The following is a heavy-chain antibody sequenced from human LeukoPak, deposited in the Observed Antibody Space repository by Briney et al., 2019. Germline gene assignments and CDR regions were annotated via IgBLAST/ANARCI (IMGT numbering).Heavy chain of an antibody. CDR1: GFTFSSYG. Sequence: PGRSLRLSCAASGFTFSSYGMHWVRQAPGKGLEWVAVISFDVSKKYYADSVKGRFTISRDDSKSTLYLQMNSLRPEDTSIYYCARDQGTGDLNYWGQGTLVTVSS. D-gene: IGHD1-1*01. CDR2: ISFDVSKK. J-gene: IGHJ4*02. V-gene: IGHV3-30*03. CDR3: ARDQGTGDLNY.